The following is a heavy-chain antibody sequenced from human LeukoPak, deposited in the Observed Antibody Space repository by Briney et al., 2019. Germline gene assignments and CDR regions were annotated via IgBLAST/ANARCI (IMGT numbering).Heavy chain of an antibody. CDR3: ARTYCSGGSCYSVWFDP. D-gene: IGHD2-15*01. J-gene: IGHJ5*02. V-gene: IGHV4-59*01. CDR1: GGSISSYY. Sequence: PSETLSLTCTVSGGSISSYYWSWIRQPPGKGLEWIGYIYYSGSTNYNPSLKSRVTISVDTSKNQFSLKLSSVTAADTAAYYCARTYCSGGSCYSVWFDPWGQGTLVTVSS. CDR2: IYYSGST.